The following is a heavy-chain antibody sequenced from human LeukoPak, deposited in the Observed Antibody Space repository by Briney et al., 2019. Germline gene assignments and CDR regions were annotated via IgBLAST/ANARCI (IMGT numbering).Heavy chain of an antibody. Sequence: GGSLRLSCAASGFTFSSYGMHWVRQAPGKGLEWVAVISYDGSNKYYADSVKGRFTISRDNSKNTLYLQVNSLRAEDTAVYYCAKQMDHVHSSSWWWGFDYWGQGTLVTVSS. J-gene: IGHJ4*02. CDR2: ISYDGSNK. CDR1: GFTFSSYG. CDR3: AKQMDHVHSSSWWWGFDY. D-gene: IGHD6-13*01. V-gene: IGHV3-30*18.